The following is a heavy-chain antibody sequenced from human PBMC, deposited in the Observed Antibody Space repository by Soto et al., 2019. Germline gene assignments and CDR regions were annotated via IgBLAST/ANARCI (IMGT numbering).Heavy chain of an antibody. Sequence: SETLSLTCAVYGGSISSGGYSWSWIRQPPGKGLEWIGYIYHSGSTYYNPSLKSRVTISVDRSKNQFSLKLSSVTAADTAVYYCARFSRADYGMDVWGQGTTVTVSS. J-gene: IGHJ6*02. V-gene: IGHV4-30-2*01. CDR1: GGSISSGGYS. CDR2: IYHSGST. CDR3: ARFSRADYGMDV.